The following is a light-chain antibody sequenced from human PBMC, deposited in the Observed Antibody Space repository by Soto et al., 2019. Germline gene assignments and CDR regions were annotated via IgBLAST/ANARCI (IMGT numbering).Light chain of an antibody. CDR2: GAS. CDR1: QSVSSD. V-gene: IGKV3-15*01. Sequence: EMVMTQSPATLSVSPGERATLSCRASQSVSSDLAWYQHKPGQAPRLLIYGASTRATGIPARFSGSGSGTEFSLTISSLQSEDFAVYYCQQYNNWPLTFGGGAKVEIK. CDR3: QQYNNWPLT. J-gene: IGKJ4*01.